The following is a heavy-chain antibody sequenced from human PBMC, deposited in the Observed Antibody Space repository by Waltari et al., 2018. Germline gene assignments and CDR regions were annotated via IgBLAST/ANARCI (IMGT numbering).Heavy chain of an antibody. CDR3: ARVVSGVDY. Sequence: QVQLQESGPGLVKPSETLSLTCTVSGGSISSYYWSWSRQPPGKGLEWIGYIYYSGSTNYPPPLKSRVTIAVATSKHQFVRKLSSGTAAATAVYYCARVVSGVDYWGQGTLVTVSS. D-gene: IGHD3-3*01. CDR1: GGSISSYY. CDR2: IYYSGST. V-gene: IGHV4-59*01. J-gene: IGHJ4*02.